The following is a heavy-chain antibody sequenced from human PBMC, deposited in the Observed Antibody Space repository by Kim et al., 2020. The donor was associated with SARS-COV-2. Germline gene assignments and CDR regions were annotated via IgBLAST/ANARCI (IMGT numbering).Heavy chain of an antibody. J-gene: IGHJ4*02. Sequence: NYNPSFHGQVTISVDQSTSTAYLQWRSLKASDTAMYYCARQSSSSLDYWGQGTLVTVSP. D-gene: IGHD6-6*01. V-gene: IGHV5-51*01. CDR3: ARQSSSSLDY.